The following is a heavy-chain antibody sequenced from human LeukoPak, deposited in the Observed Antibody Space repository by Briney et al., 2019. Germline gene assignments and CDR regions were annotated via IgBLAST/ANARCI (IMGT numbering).Heavy chain of an antibody. V-gene: IGHV3-53*01. Sequence: GGSLRLSCAASGFTVSNNYMSWVRQGPGKGLEWVSFIYSGGSTHYSDSVKGRFTISRDNSKNTLYLQMNSLRAEDTAVYYCARRAGAYSHPYGYWGQGTLVTVSS. CDR2: IYSGGST. CDR1: GFTVSNNY. CDR3: ARRAGAYSHPYGY. J-gene: IGHJ4*02. D-gene: IGHD4/OR15-4a*01.